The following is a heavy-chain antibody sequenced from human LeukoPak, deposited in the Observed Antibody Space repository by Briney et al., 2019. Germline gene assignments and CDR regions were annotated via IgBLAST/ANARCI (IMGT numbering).Heavy chain of an antibody. CDR2: IYYSGST. Sequence: SETLSLTCTVSGGSISSSSYYWGWIRQPPGKGLEWIGSIYYSGSTYYNPSLKSRVTISVDTSKNQFSLKLSSVTAADTAVYYCARFGMTTVNLGVGFDPWGQGTLVTVSS. CDR1: GGSISSSSYY. CDR3: ARFGMTTVNLGVGFDP. V-gene: IGHV4-39*07. J-gene: IGHJ5*02. D-gene: IGHD4-17*01.